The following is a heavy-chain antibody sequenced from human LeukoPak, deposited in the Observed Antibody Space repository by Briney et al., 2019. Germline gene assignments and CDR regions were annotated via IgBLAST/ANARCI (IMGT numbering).Heavy chain of an antibody. CDR1: GFTFDDYA. V-gene: IGHV3-9*01. D-gene: IGHD4-17*01. CDR2: ISWNSGSI. Sequence: GGSLRLSCAASGFTFDDYAMHWVRQAPGKGLEWVSGISWNSGSIGYADSVKGRYTISRDNAKNSLYLQMNSLRAEDTALYYCAKDRGDYYYYGMDVWGQGTTVTVSS. CDR3: AKDRGDYYYYGMDV. J-gene: IGHJ6*02.